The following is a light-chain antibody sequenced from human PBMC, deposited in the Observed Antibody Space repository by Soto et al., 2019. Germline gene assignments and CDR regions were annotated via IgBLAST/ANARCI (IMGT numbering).Light chain of an antibody. V-gene: IGLV2-11*01. Sequence: QSALTQPRSVSGSPGQSVTISCTGTSSDVGGYNYVSWYQQHPGKAPKVMIHDVSKRPSGVPDRFSGSKSGNTASLAISGLQGEDEADHYCCSYPDNYTAVFGFGTGTKLTVL. CDR1: SSDVGGYNY. CDR3: CSYPDNYTAVFG. J-gene: IGLJ1*01. CDR2: DVS.